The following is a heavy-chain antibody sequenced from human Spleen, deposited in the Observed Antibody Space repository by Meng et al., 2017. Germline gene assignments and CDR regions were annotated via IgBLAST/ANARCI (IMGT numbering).Heavy chain of an antibody. CDR1: GYTFTSYA. CDR3: ARGRRNEPLFDY. V-gene: IGHV1-3*01. Sequence: QVQLVQSGAEVKKPGASVKVSCKASGYTFTSYAMHWVRQAPGQRLEWMGWINAGNGNTKYSQKFQGRVTITRDTSASTAYMELSSLTFDDTAVYFCARGRRNEPLFDYWGQGTLVTVSS. D-gene: IGHD1-14*01. J-gene: IGHJ4*02. CDR2: INAGNGNT.